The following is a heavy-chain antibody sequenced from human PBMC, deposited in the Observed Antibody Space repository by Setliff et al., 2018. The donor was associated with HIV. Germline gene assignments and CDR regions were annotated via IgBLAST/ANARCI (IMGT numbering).Heavy chain of an antibody. V-gene: IGHV1-18*01. J-gene: IGHJ6*03. CDR2: ISVYNGNT. D-gene: IGHD1-26*01. CDR1: GYTFASYG. CDR3: ARLLGELGGYYMDV. Sequence: ASVKVSCKASGYTFASYGISWVRQAPGQGLEWMGWISVYNGNTNYAQKVQGRVTITADKSTSTAYMELSSLRSEDTAVYYCARLLGELGGYYMDVWGKGTTVTV.